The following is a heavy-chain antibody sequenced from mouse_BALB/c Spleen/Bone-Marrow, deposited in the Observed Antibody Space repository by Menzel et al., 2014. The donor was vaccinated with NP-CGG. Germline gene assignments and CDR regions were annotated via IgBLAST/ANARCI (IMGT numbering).Heavy chain of an antibody. CDR1: GFTFSDYG. CDR2: TSNLAYSI. CDR3: ARALAYGSSFDY. D-gene: IGHD1-1*01. Sequence: DVKLQESGGGLVQPGGSRKLSCAASGFTFSDYGMAWVRQAPGKGPEWVAFTSNLAYSIYYTDTVTGRFTISRENAKNTLYLEMNSLRSEDTAMYYCARALAYGSSFDYWGQGTTLTVSS. J-gene: IGHJ2*01. V-gene: IGHV5-15*02.